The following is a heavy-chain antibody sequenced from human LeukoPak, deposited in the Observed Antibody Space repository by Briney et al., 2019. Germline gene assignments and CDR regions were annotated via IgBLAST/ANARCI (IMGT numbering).Heavy chain of an antibody. CDR1: GYSFTTYW. J-gene: IGHJ4*02. D-gene: IGHD6-13*01. V-gene: IGHV5-51*01. CDR2: IYPDDPDT. Sequence: PGESLQISCKGSGYSFTTYWIGWVRQMPGKGLEWMEIIYPDDPDTVYSPSFQGQVTISADKSISTAYLQWSSLKASDTAVYYCARRFSSSWYYFDYWGQGTLVNVSS. CDR3: ARRFSSSWYYFDY.